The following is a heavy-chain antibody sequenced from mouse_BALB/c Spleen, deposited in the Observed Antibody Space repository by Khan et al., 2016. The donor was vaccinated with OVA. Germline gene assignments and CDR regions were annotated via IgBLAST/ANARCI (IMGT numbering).Heavy chain of an antibody. CDR3: TRTPGYYGSNYVDQ. CDR2: ISSGGSFT. Sequence: EVELVESGGDLVKPGGSLKLSCAASGFTFSDYGMSWVRQTPEKRLEWVATISSGGSFTSYLDSVKGRFTISRDRAKNTLNLQISSRRSEDTDVYYCTRTPGYYGSNYVDQWSRGTGLTVSS. CDR1: GFTFSDYG. V-gene: IGHV5-9-3*01. J-gene: IGHJ2*03. D-gene: IGHD1-1*01.